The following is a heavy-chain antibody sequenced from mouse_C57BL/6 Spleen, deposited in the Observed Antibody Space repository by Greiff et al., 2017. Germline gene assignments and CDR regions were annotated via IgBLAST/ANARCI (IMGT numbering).Heavy chain of an antibody. CDR3: ARTYYGSSPDWYFDG. D-gene: IGHD1-1*01. Sequence: EVMLVESGGGLVKPGGSLKLSCAASGFTFSDYGMHWVRQAPEKGLEWVAYISSGSSTIYYADTVKGRFTISRDNAKNTLFLQMTSRRSEDTAMYYGARTYYGSSPDWYFDGWGTGTTVTVSS. V-gene: IGHV5-17*01. CDR2: ISSGSSTI. J-gene: IGHJ1*03. CDR1: GFTFSDYG.